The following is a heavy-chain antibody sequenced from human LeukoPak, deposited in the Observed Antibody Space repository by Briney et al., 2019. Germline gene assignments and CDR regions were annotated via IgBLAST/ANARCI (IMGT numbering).Heavy chain of an antibody. V-gene: IGHV4-59*01. CDR3: AKDGREYSFDY. CDR1: GGSIRTYS. Sequence: SETPSLTCTVSGGSIRTYSWGWIRQPPRKPLEWIGYIYYSGHTDYNPSLRSRVTISSDTSKNQFSLRLSSVTAADTAVYYCAKDGREYSFDYWGQGSLVTVSS. CDR2: IYYSGHT. D-gene: IGHD4-17*01. J-gene: IGHJ4*02.